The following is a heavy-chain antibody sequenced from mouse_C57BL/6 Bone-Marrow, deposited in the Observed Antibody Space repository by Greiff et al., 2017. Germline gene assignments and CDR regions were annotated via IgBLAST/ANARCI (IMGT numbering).Heavy chain of an antibody. J-gene: IGHJ3*01. CDR2: IYPGGGYT. Sequence: VQGVESGAELVRPGTSVKMSCKASGYTFTNYWIGWAKQRPGHGLEWIGDIYPGGGYTNYNEKFKGKATLTADKSSSTAYMQFSSLTSEDSAIYYCARRLYGYLAYWGQGTLVTVSA. V-gene: IGHV1-63*01. CDR1: GYTFTNYW. D-gene: IGHD2-2*01. CDR3: ARRLYGYLAY.